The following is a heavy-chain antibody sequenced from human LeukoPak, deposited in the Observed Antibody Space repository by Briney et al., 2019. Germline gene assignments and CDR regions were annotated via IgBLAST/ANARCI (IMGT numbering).Heavy chain of an antibody. Sequence: SETLSLTCTVSGDSISRSTYYWAWIRQPPGKGLEWIGSVYYGRSPYFNPSLESRATISVDTSKNHFSLKMSSVTAADTAVYYCARSSGTGTFSYWGQGTLVTVYS. J-gene: IGHJ4*02. CDR1: GDSISRSTYY. CDR3: ARSSGTGTFSY. V-gene: IGHV4-39*02. CDR2: VYYGRSP. D-gene: IGHD6-25*01.